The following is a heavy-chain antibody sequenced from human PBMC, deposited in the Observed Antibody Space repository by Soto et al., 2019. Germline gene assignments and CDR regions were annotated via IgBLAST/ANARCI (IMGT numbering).Heavy chain of an antibody. J-gene: IGHJ4*02. V-gene: IGHV2-5*02. CDR2: IYWDDDK. Sequence: QITLKESGPTLVKPTQTLTLTCTFSGFSLSTSGVGVGWIRQPPGKALEWLALIYWDDDKRYSPSLKSRLTITKDTSKNQEVLTMTNMDPVDTATYYCARFLAAEIFDYWGQGTLVTVSS. D-gene: IGHD6-25*01. CDR3: ARFLAAEIFDY. CDR1: GFSLSTSGVG.